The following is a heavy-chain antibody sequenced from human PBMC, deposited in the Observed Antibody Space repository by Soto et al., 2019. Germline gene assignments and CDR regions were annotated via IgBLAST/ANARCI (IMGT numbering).Heavy chain of an antibody. J-gene: IGHJ4*02. CDR1: GFPFGIYT. CDR2: ISSSGTYI. Sequence: GSLRLSCETSGFPFGIYTMNWVRQAPGKGLEWVSSISSSGTYIDYADSVEGRFAISRDDAKNSVFLEMTSLRVDDTAVYYCAREGNYHEFWGQGTLATVSS. CDR3: AREGNYHEF. D-gene: IGHD3-10*01. V-gene: IGHV3-21*01.